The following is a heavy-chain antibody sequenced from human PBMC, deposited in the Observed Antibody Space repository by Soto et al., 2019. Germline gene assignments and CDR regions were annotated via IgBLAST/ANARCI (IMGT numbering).Heavy chain of an antibody. D-gene: IGHD5-12*01. V-gene: IGHV3-53*01. Sequence: PGGSLRLSCAASGFTVSSNYMSWVRQAPGKGLEWVSVIYSGGSTYYADSVKGRFTISRDNSKNTLYLQMNSLRAEDTAVYYCARGVSGYSGYDFDYYYGMDVWGQGTKVTVSS. CDR1: GFTVSSNY. CDR2: IYSGGST. J-gene: IGHJ6*02. CDR3: ARGVSGYSGYDFDYYYGMDV.